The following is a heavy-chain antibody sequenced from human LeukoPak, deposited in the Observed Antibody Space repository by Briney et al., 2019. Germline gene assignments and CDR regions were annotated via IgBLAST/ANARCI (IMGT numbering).Heavy chain of an antibody. Sequence: GGSLRLSCAASGFTFSSYAMSWVRQAPGKGLEWVSAISGSGGSTYYADSVKGRFTISRDNSKNTLYLQMNSLRAEDTAVYYCAKDGVLWFGRPLYYFDYWGQGTLVTVSS. D-gene: IGHD3-10*01. CDR1: GFTFSSYA. CDR3: AKDGVLWFGRPLYYFDY. V-gene: IGHV3-23*01. J-gene: IGHJ4*02. CDR2: ISGSGGST.